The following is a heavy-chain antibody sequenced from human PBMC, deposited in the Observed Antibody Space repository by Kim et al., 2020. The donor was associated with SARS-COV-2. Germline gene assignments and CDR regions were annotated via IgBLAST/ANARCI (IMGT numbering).Heavy chain of an antibody. CDR2: IDSTSSHM. J-gene: IGHJ4*01. D-gene: IGHD6-19*01. V-gene: IGHV3-48*02. Sequence: GGSLRLSCVASRFTLSTYYMNWVRQTPAKGLEWVSYIDSTSSHMYYADSVKGRFTISRDNAKNSLYLQMNSLRDEETGVYYCARDFCSNSGGWGHGTL. CDR3: ARDFCSNSGG. CDR1: RFTLSTYY.